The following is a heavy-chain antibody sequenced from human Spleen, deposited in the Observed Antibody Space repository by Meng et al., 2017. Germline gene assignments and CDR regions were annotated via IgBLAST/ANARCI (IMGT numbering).Heavy chain of an antibody. J-gene: IGHJ4*02. CDR2: IDGDSKYI. V-gene: IGHV3-21*01. CDR1: GFTFRTYS. D-gene: IGHD4-17*01. CDR3: ARDRLGAVTEDY. Sequence: GESLKISCAASGFTFRTYSLNWVRQAPGKGLEWVSSIDGDSKYIYYGDSVKGRFTIPRDNAKNSLYLQMNSLRAEDTAVYYCARDRLGAVTEDYWGQGTLVTVSS.